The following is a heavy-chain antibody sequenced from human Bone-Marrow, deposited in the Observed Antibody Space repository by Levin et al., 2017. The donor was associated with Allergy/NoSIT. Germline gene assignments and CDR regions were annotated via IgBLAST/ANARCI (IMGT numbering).Heavy chain of an antibody. CDR1: GYTFTSYA. CDR3: ARERNDNWNLDY. D-gene: IGHD1-20*01. J-gene: IGHJ4*02. CDR2: INAGNGNT. V-gene: IGHV1-3*01. Sequence: GESLKISCKASGYTFTSYAMHWVRQAPGQRLEWMGWINAGNGNTKYSQKFQGRVTITRDTSASTAYMELSSLRSEDTAVYYCARERNDNWNLDYWGQGTLVTVSS.